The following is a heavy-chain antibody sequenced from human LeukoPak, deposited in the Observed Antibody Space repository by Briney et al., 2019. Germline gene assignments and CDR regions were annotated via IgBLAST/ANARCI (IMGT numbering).Heavy chain of an antibody. D-gene: IGHD2-15*01. CDR1: GYTLTELS. V-gene: IGHV1-24*01. Sequence: GASVKVSCKXSGYTLTELSMHWVRQAPRKGLEWMGGFDPEDGETIYSQKFQGRVTMTEDTSTDTAYMELSSLRSEDTAVYYCATEGRSVVVAARVFDYWGQGTLVTVSS. CDR3: ATEGRSVVVAARVFDY. CDR2: FDPEDGET. J-gene: IGHJ4*02.